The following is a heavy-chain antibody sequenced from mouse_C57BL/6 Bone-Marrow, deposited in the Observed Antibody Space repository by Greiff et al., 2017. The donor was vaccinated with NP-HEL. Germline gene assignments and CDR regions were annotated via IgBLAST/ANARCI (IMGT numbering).Heavy chain of an antibody. CDR1: GYTFTSYW. V-gene: IGHV1-69*01. Sequence: QVQLKQPGAELVMPGASVKLSCKASGYTFTSYWMHWVKQRPGQGLEWIGEIDPSDSYTNYNQKFKGKSTLTVDKSSSTAYMQLSSLTSEDSAVYYCASELRGYWGQGTTLTVSS. CDR3: ASELRGY. CDR2: IDPSDSYT. J-gene: IGHJ2*01. D-gene: IGHD1-1*01.